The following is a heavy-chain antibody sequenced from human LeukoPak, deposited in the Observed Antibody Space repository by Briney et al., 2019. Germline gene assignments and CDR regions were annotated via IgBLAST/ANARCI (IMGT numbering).Heavy chain of an antibody. Sequence: SETLSLTCTVSGGSISSYYWSWTRQPPGKGLEWIGYIYYSGSTNYNPSLKSRVTISVDTSKNQFSPKLSSVTAADTAVYYCARELGGWFDPWGQGTLVTVSS. CDR2: IYYSGST. CDR3: ARELGGWFDP. J-gene: IGHJ5*02. V-gene: IGHV4-59*08. D-gene: IGHD3-16*01. CDR1: GGSISSYY.